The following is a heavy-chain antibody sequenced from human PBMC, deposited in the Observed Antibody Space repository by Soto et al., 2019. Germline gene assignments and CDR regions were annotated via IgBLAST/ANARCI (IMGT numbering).Heavy chain of an antibody. CDR3: ASPHLTHDAFDI. V-gene: IGHV1-2*02. J-gene: IGHJ3*02. CDR1: GYTFTGYY. CDR2: INPNSGGT. Sequence: VASVKVSCKASGYTFTGYYMHWVRQAPGQGLEWMGWINPNSGGTNYAQKFQGRVTMTRDTSISTAYMELSRLRSDDTALYYCASPHLTHDAFDIWGQGTMVTVSS. D-gene: IGHD7-27*01.